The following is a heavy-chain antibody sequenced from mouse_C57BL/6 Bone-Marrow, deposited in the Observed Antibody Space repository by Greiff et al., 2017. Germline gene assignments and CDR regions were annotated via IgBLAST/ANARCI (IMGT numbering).Heavy chain of an antibody. Sequence: QVQLQQSGAELARPGASVKLSCKASGYTFTSYGISWVKQRTGQGLEWIGEIYPRSGNTYYNEKFKGKATLTADKSSSTAYMELRSLTSEDSAVYFCASCVYYYGSSYYYWYFDVWGTGTTVTVSS. J-gene: IGHJ1*03. CDR2: IYPRSGNT. D-gene: IGHD1-1*01. V-gene: IGHV1-81*01. CDR1: GYTFTSYG. CDR3: ASCVYYYGSSYYYWYFDV.